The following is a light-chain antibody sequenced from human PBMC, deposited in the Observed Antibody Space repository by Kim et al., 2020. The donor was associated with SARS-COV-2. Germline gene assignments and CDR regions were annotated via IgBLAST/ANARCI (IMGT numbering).Light chain of an antibody. CDR3: NSRDSNDNGV. J-gene: IGLJ2*01. CDR2: GKN. V-gene: IGLV3-19*01. Sequence: VDLGQTVRITCQGDSLRSYYATWYQQKPGEAPILVIYGKNNRPSGIPDRFSGSSSGNTASLTITGTQAGDEADYYCNSRDSNDNGVFGGGTQLTVL. CDR1: SLRSYY.